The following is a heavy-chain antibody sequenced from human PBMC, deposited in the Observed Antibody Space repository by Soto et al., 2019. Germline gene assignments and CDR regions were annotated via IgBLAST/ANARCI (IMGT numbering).Heavy chain of an antibody. CDR1: GFTFSSYW. Sequence: GGSLRLSCAASGFTFSSYWMHWVRQAPGKGLEWVSRIHGDGGSTYYADSVKGRFTISRDNSKNTLYLQMNSLRAEDTAVYYCAKVDWLDNWFDPWGQGTRVTVSS. CDR2: IHGDGGST. CDR3: AKVDWLDNWFDP. J-gene: IGHJ5*02. V-gene: IGHV3-74*01. D-gene: IGHD3-9*01.